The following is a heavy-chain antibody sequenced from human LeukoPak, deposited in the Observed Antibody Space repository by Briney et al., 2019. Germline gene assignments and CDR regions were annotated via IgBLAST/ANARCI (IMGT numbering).Heavy chain of an antibody. J-gene: IGHJ3*02. D-gene: IGHD1-1*01. V-gene: IGHV3-74*01. CDR3: ARVMATGTTRYAFDI. CDR2: INTDGSST. Sequence: GGSLRLSCAASGFTFSSYWMHWVRQAPGKGLVWVSRINTDGSSTSYADSVKGRFTISRDNAKNSLYLQMNSLRAEDTAVYYCARVMATGTTRYAFDIWGQGTMVTVSS. CDR1: GFTFSSYW.